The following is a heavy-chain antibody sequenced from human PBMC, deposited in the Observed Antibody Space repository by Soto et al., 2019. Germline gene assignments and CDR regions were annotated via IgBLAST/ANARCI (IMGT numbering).Heavy chain of an antibody. CDR1: GFTFSTYG. D-gene: IGHD6-13*01. CDR3: AKIVTAAGIDY. J-gene: IGHJ4*02. V-gene: IGHV3-23*01. Sequence: GGSLRLSCAASGFTFSTYGMSWVRQTPGKGLEWVSAIGSSGSTTYYADSVKGRFTISRDNSKNTLYLQMNSLRAEDTAVYYCAKIVTAAGIDYWGQGTLVTVSS. CDR2: IGSSGSTT.